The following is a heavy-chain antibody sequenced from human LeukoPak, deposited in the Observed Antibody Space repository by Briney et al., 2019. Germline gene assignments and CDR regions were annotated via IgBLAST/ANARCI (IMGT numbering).Heavy chain of an antibody. CDR2: ISNSGTAI. J-gene: IGHJ1*01. Sequence: PGGSLRLSCAASGFTFSDYYMSWIRQAPGKGLEWVSSISNSGTAIYYADSVKGRFTISRDNAKNSLYLQMNSLRAEDTAVYYCARDGHYDILTGYFQDWGQGTLVTVSS. V-gene: IGHV3-11*01. CDR1: GFTFSDYY. CDR3: ARDGHYDILTGYFQD. D-gene: IGHD3-9*01.